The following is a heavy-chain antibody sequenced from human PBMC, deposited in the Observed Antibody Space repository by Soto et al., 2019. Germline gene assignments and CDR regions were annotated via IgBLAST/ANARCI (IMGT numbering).Heavy chain of an antibody. J-gene: IGHJ4*02. CDR3: ARSLRAVAGTGVVY. Sequence: QVQLVQSGAEVKKPGASVKVSCKASGYTFTSYDINWVRQATGQGLEWMGWMNPNSGNTGYAQKFQGRVTMTRNTSISTAYMELGSLRSEDTAVYYCARSLRAVAGTGVVYWGQGTLVTVSS. CDR1: GYTFTSYD. CDR2: MNPNSGNT. V-gene: IGHV1-8*01. D-gene: IGHD6-19*01.